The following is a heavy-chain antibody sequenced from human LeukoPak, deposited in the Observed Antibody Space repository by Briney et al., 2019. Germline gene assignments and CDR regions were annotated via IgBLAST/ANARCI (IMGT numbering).Heavy chain of an antibody. CDR3: AKERPIYTGYDFDAFDM. V-gene: IGHV3-23*01. D-gene: IGHD5-12*01. CDR1: GFTFSSHV. CDR2: ITGSGDST. J-gene: IGHJ3*02. Sequence: GGSLRLSCAASGFTFSSHVFSWVRQAPGKGLEWVSAITGSGDSTYYADSVKGRFTVSRDNSKNTLFLQMNSLRAEDTAIYYCAKERPIYTGYDFDAFDMWGQGVMVTVSS.